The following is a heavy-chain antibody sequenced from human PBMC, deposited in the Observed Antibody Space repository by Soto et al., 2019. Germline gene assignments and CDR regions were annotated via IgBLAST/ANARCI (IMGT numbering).Heavy chain of an antibody. Sequence: GESLKISCKGSGYSFTSYWISWVRQMPGKGLEWMGRIDPSDSYTNYSPSFQGHVTISADKSISTAYLQWSSLKASDTAMYYCASQGTTGKYYYYGMDVWGQGTTVTV. CDR1: GYSFTSYW. CDR3: ASQGTTGKYYYYGMDV. J-gene: IGHJ6*02. D-gene: IGHD1-1*01. V-gene: IGHV5-10-1*01. CDR2: IDPSDSYT.